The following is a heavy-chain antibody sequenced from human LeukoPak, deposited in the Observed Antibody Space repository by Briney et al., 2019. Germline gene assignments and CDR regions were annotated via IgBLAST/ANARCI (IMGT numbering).Heavy chain of an antibody. J-gene: IGHJ6*02. CDR1: GFTFSSYA. D-gene: IGHD4-23*01. CDR3: ARDTGDYGGNSGGLDYYYGMDV. Sequence: PGRSLRLSCAASGFTFSSYAMHWVRQAPGEGLEWVAVISYDGSNKYYADSVKGRFTISRDNSKNTLYLQMNSLRAEDTAVYYCARDTGDYGGNSGGLDYYYGMDVWGQGTTVTVSS. V-gene: IGHV3-30*04. CDR2: ISYDGSNK.